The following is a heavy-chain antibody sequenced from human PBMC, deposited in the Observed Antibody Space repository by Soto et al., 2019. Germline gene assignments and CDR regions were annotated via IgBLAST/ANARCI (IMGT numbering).Heavy chain of an antibody. D-gene: IGHD2-2*01. J-gene: IGHJ3*02. CDR1: GGSISSGGYY. Sequence: PSETLSLSCTVSGGSISSGGYYWSWIRQHPGKGLEWIGYIYYSGSTYYNPSLKSRVTISVDTSKNQFSLKLSSVTAADTAVYYCARDNVCSSTSCYDAFDIWGQGTMVTVSS. CDR3: ARDNVCSSTSCYDAFDI. CDR2: IYYSGST. V-gene: IGHV4-31*03.